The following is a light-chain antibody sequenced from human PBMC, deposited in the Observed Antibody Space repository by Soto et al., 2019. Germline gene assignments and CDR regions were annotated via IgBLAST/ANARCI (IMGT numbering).Light chain of an antibody. CDR2: GAS. Sequence: EIVLTQSPGTLSLSPGERATLSCRASQSVSSRYFAWYQQKPGQAPRLLIYGASTRATGIPDRFSGSGFGTDFTLTISRLEPEDFAVYYCQQYSSSPWTFGQGTKVEIK. CDR1: QSVSSRY. V-gene: IGKV3-20*01. CDR3: QQYSSSPWT. J-gene: IGKJ1*01.